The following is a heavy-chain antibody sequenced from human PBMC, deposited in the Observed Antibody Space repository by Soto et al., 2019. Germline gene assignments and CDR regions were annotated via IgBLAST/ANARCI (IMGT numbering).Heavy chain of an antibody. Sequence: QVQLVESGGGLVKPGGSLRLSCAASGFTFSNYYMTWIRQAPGKGPEWISYISGGGDVTAYADSVKGRFTIARDNAKRSVYLQMNTLKVEDTAVYYCSRDPRLVDYWGQGTLVTVSS. CDR3: SRDPRLVDY. J-gene: IGHJ4*02. V-gene: IGHV3-11*01. D-gene: IGHD1-26*01. CDR1: GFTFSNYY. CDR2: ISGGGDVT.